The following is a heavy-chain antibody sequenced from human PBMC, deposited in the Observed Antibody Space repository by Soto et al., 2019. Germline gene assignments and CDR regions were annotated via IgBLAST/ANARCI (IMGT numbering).Heavy chain of an antibody. Sequence: SETLSLTCPVSGGSISSYYWSWIRQPAGKGLEWIGRIYASGSTNYNPSLKSRVTMSVDTSKNQFSLKLSSVTAADTAVYYCARFGLFYYYGMDVWGQGTTVTVSS. CDR2: IYASGST. CDR1: GGSISSYY. CDR3: ARFGLFYYYGMDV. V-gene: IGHV4-4*07. J-gene: IGHJ6*02. D-gene: IGHD3-16*01.